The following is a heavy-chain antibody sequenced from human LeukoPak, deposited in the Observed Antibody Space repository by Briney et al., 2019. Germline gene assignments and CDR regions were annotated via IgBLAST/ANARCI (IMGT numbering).Heavy chain of an antibody. Sequence: GGSLRHSCAASGFTFSRYRMHWVRQAPGKGLVWVSRIYIDGSSTSYADSVKGRFTISRDNAKNTLYVQMNSLRAEDTAVYYCAREGYYDDFNYWGQGTLVTVSS. D-gene: IGHD3-22*01. CDR2: IYIDGSST. CDR3: AREGYYDDFNY. J-gene: IGHJ4*02. CDR1: GFTFSRYR. V-gene: IGHV3-74*01.